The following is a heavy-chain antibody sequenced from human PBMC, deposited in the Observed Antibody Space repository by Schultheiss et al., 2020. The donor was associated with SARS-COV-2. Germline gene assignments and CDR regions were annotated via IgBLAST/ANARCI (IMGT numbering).Heavy chain of an antibody. Sequence: SETLSLTCTVSGGSISSGGYYWGWIRQPPGKGLEWIGSIYYSGSTYYNPSLKSRVTISVDTSKNQFSLKLSSVTAADTAVYYCASVDYYYYGMDVWGQGTTVTVSS. CDR3: ASVDYYYYGMDV. J-gene: IGHJ6*02. CDR1: GGSISSGGYY. V-gene: IGHV4-39*01. CDR2: IYYSGST.